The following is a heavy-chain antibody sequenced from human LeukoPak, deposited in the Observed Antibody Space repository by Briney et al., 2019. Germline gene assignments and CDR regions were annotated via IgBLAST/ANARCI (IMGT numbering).Heavy chain of an antibody. CDR3: ARAMIFGVGNDAFDI. V-gene: IGHV3-13*01. CDR2: IATAGDT. Sequence: GGSLRLSCAASGFTFSSYDMHWVHQATGKGLEWVSAIATAGDTYYPGSVKGRFTISRDNAKNSLYLQMNSLRAEDTAVYYCARAMIFGVGNDAFDIWGQGTMVTVSS. J-gene: IGHJ3*02. CDR1: GFTFSSYD. D-gene: IGHD3-3*01.